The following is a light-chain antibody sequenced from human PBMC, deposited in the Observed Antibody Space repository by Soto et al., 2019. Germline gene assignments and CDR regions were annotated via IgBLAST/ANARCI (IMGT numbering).Light chain of an antibody. V-gene: IGLV2-14*01. J-gene: IGLJ3*02. CDR3: SSYTTNITPV. Sequence: QSALTQPASVSGSPGQSITMSCTGTRSDIGSYSFVSWYQQHPGKAPKLMIYEVSNRPSGVSNRFSGSKSGNTASLTISGLQAEDEADYYCSSYTTNITPVFGGGTKVTVL. CDR1: RSDIGSYSF. CDR2: EVS.